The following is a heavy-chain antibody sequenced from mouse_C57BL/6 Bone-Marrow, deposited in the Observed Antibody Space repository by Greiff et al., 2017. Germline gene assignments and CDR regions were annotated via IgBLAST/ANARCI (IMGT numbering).Heavy chain of an antibody. J-gene: IGHJ2*01. D-gene: IGHD2-5*01. V-gene: IGHV1-61*01. CDR2: IYPSDSET. CDR3: AIYSNYGD. Sequence: QVQLQQPGAELVRPGSSVELSCKASGYTFTSYWMDWVKQRPGQGLEWIGNIYPSDSETHYNQKFKDKATLTVDKSSSTAYMQLSSLTSEDSAVYYCAIYSNYGDWGQGTTLTVSS. CDR1: GYTFTSYW.